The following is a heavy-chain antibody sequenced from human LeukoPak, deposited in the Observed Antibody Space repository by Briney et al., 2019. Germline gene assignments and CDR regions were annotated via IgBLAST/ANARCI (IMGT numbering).Heavy chain of an antibody. CDR3: ARGYCSSTSCPRGAY. J-gene: IGHJ4*02. Sequence: GGSLRLSCAASGFTFSSNYMSWVRQAPGKGLEWVSVIYSGGSTYYSDSVKGRFIISRDNSKNTPYLQINTLKAEDTAVYYCARGYCSSTSCPRGAYWGQGTLVTVSS. CDR2: IYSGGST. V-gene: IGHV3-66*02. D-gene: IGHD2-2*01. CDR1: GFTFSSNY.